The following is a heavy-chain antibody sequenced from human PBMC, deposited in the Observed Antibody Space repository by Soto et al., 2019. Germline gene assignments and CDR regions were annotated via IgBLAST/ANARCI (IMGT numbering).Heavy chain of an antibody. CDR3: AKDLGFSDV. CDR2: ISYDGSNK. D-gene: IGHD3-16*01. Sequence: GGSLRLSCAASGFTFSSYGMHWVRQAPGKGLEWVAVISYDGSNKYYADSVKGRFTISRDNSKNTLYLQMNSLRAEDTAVYYCAKDLGFSDVWGQGTTVTVSS. CDR1: GFTFSSYG. J-gene: IGHJ6*02. V-gene: IGHV3-30*18.